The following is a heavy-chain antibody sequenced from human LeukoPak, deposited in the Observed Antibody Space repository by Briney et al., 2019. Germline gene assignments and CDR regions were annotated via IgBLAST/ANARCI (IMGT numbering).Heavy chain of an antibody. D-gene: IGHD4-17*01. J-gene: IGHJ5*01. Sequence: ASVKVSCKVSGYTRTELAIHWVRQAPGKGLEWMGGFDPEAGEAIYAQKFQGRVTMTEAISTHTAYMELSSLRSEDTALYYCATDISHDDGEYARGWFDSWGQGALVTVSS. CDR2: FDPEAGEA. CDR3: ATDISHDDGEYARGWFDS. CDR1: GYTRTELA. V-gene: IGHV1-24*01.